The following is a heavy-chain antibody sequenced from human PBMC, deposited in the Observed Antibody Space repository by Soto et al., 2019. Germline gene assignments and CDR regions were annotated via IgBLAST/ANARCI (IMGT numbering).Heavy chain of an antibody. D-gene: IGHD5-18*01. Sequence: SETLSLSCTVSGGSVSSGSYYWSWVRQPPGKGMEWIGEIYHSGSTSYNPSLKSRVSISVDKSKNQFSLKLSSVTAADTAVYYCARGYGRNFAYWGQGTLVTVSS. V-gene: IGHV4-61*01. CDR2: IYHSGST. J-gene: IGHJ4*02. CDR3: ARGYGRNFAY. CDR1: GGSVSSGSYY.